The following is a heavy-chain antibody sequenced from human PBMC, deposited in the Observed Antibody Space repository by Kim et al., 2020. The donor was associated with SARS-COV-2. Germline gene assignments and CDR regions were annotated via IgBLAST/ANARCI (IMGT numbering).Heavy chain of an antibody. V-gene: IGHV1-8*01. D-gene: IGHD3-3*01. Sequence: ASVKVSCKASGYTFTSYDINWVRQATGQGLEWMGWMNPNSGNTGYAQKFQGRVTMTRNTSISTAYMELSSLRSEDTAVYYCARRDRRITIFGVVILYYYYMDVWGKGTTVTVSS. J-gene: IGHJ6*03. CDR3: ARRDRRITIFGVVILYYYYMDV. CDR2: MNPNSGNT. CDR1: GYTFTSYD.